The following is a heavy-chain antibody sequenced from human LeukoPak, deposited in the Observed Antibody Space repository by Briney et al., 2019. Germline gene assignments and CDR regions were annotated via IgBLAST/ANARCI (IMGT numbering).Heavy chain of an antibody. CDR3: ARGLAAAGTRDWFDP. CDR1: GYTFTNYW. Sequence: GESLKISCKGSGYTFTNYWIGWVRQMPGKGLEFMGIIYPGDSDTRYSPSFQGQVTISADKSISTAYLQWSSLKASDTAMYYCARGLAAAGTRDWFDPWGQGTLVTVSS. D-gene: IGHD6-13*01. V-gene: IGHV5-51*01. J-gene: IGHJ5*02. CDR2: IYPGDSDT.